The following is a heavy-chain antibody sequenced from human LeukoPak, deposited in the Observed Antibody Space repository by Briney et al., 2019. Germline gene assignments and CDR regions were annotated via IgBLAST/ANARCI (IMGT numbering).Heavy chain of an antibody. CDR1: VGSISSYY. CDR3: AIGSYPCQY. D-gene: IGHD6-6*01. V-gene: IGHV4-59*08. J-gene: IGHJ4*02. CDR2: IHDSGST. Sequence: SETLSLTCSVSVGSISSYYWSWIRQPPGKGLEWIALIHDSGSTNYNPSLKSRVTLSLDTSKNRFSLKLSSVTAADTAMYYCAIGSYPCQYWGQGTLVTVSS.